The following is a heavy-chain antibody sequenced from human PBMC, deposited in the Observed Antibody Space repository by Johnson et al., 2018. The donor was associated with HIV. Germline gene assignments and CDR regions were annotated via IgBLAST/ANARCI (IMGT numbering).Heavy chain of an antibody. Sequence: VQLVESGGGVVQPGRSLRLSCAASGFTFSSYAMHWVRQAPGKGLEWVALISYDGSNKYYADSVKGRFTISRDNSKNTLYLQMNSLTSEDTAVYYCARAPPYGDYGDTFDIWGQGTMVSVSS. CDR2: ISYDGSNK. CDR3: ARAPPYGDYGDTFDI. CDR1: GFTFSSYA. D-gene: IGHD4-17*01. V-gene: IGHV3-30*04. J-gene: IGHJ3*02.